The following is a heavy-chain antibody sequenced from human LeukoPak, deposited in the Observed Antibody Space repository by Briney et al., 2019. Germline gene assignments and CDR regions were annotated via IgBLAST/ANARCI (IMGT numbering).Heavy chain of an antibody. V-gene: IGHV5-10-1*01. Sequence: RGKSLNLSCKCSGYSFTRYWITWVRQLPGKGLEWMGRIDPSDSYTNYSPSFQGHVTISADKSISTAYLQWSSLRASDTAKYYCARQEYSSGWYSDWGQGTLVTVSS. J-gene: IGHJ4*02. CDR1: GYSFTRYW. D-gene: IGHD6-19*01. CDR2: IDPSDSYT. CDR3: ARQEYSSGWYSD.